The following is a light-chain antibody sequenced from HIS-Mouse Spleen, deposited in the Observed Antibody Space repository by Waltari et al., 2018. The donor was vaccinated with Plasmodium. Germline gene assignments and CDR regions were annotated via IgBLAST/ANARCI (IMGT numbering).Light chain of an antibody. CDR1: QSISSG. CDR3: QQYNSSPYT. V-gene: IGKV1-5*03. CDR2: KAS. J-gene: IGKJ2*01. Sequence: DIQMTQSPSTLSASVGDRVTITCRASQSISSGVAWYQQKQGTAPKLLIYKASSLESGVPSRFSGSGSGTEFTLTISSLQPDDFATYYCQQYNSSPYTFGQGTKLEIK.